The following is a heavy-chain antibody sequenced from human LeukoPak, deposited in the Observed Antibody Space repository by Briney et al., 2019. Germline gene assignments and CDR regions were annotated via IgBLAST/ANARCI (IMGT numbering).Heavy chain of an antibody. CDR3: AKLEYLA. CDR2: ISASGGT. J-gene: IGHJ4*02. CDR1: GFTFSNSV. D-gene: IGHD3-3*01. V-gene: IGHV3-23*01. Sequence: GGAPRPSCAASGFTFSNSVLRWVRPAPGKELEWVSAISASGGTYYAGSVKGRFTISRDISKNTLFLQMNNLRAEDTAVYYCAKLEYLAGGQGTLVTVSS.